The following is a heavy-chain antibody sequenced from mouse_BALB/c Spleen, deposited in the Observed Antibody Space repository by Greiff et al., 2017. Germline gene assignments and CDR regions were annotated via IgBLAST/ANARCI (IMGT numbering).Heavy chain of an antibody. CDR1: VYTFTSYN. CDR2: IYPGNGDT. D-gene: IGHD1-1*01. CDR3: ARQYYGSSYYFDY. J-gene: IGHJ2*01. V-gene: IGHV1-12*01. Sequence: QVQLQQPGAELVKPGASVKMSCKASVYTFTSYNMHWVKQTPGQGLEWIGAIYPGNGDTSYNQKFKGKATLTADKSSSTAYMQLSSLTSEDSAVYYCARQYYGSSYYFDYWGQGTTLTVSS.